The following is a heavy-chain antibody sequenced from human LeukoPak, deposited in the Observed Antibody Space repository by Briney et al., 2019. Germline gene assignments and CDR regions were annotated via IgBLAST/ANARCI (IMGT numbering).Heavy chain of an antibody. CDR2: ISGSGGST. CDR3: AKGFGSGWYREGTVDY. J-gene: IGHJ4*02. D-gene: IGHD6-19*01. Sequence: GGSLRLSCAASGFTFSSYAMSWVRQAPGKGLEWVSAISGSGGSTYYADSVKGRFTISRDNSKNTLYLQMNSLRAEDTAVYYCAKGFGSGWYREGTVDYWGRGTLVTVSS. V-gene: IGHV3-23*01. CDR1: GFTFSSYA.